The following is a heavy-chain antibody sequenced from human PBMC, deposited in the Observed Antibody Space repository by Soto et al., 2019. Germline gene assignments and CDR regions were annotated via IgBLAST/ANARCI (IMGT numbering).Heavy chain of an antibody. CDR2: IDLDDDK. CDR3: ARIRDYGGNVNAFDI. J-gene: IGHJ3*02. D-gene: IGHD4-17*01. Sequence: GPTLVNPTQTLTLTCPFSVFSLSTSGMCVSWIRQPPGKALEWLALIDLDDDKYYSTSLKTRLTISKDTSKNQVVLTMTNMDPVDTATYYCARIRDYGGNVNAFDIWGQGTRVTVS. CDR1: VFSLSTSGMC. V-gene: IGHV2-70*01.